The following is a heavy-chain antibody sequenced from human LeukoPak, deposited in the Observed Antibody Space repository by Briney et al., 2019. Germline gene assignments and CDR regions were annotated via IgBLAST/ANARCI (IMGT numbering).Heavy chain of an antibody. CDR1: GFTFSSYA. Sequence: GGSLRLSCAASGFTFSSYAMSWVRQAPGKGLEWVSSISGTGGTTYYAESVKGRFTISRDNSKNTLYLQMNSLRAEDTAVYYCARDPYSGSYGDYYYYYMDVWGKGTTVTISS. D-gene: IGHD1-26*01. CDR3: ARDPYSGSYGDYYYYYMDV. J-gene: IGHJ6*03. V-gene: IGHV3-23*01. CDR2: ISGTGGTT.